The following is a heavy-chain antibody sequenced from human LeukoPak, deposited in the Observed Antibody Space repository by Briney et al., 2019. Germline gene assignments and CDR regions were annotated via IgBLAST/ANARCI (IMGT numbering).Heavy chain of an antibody. D-gene: IGHD3-16*01. Sequence: ASVKVSCKATGDTSTNYAIVWVRQAPGQGLEWMGWTGAFNGYTNYAQKLQGRVTLTTDTSTSTVYMHLRSLRPDDTAVYYCAREMGARAWFDPWGQGTLVTVSS. CDR3: AREMGARAWFDP. J-gene: IGHJ5*02. CDR1: GDTSTNYA. CDR2: TGAFNGYT. V-gene: IGHV1-18*01.